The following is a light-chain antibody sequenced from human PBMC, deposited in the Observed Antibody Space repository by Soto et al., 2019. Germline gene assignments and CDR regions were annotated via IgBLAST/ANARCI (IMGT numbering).Light chain of an antibody. CDR3: HQRTNSPPWT. CDR2: GVS. Sequence: EIVLTQSPATLSLSPGEGASLSCRASQNISTYLAWYQQRPGQVPRLLIYGVSKRAPAIPARFSGSGAGTDFTLTVSGLETEDFGAYYCHQRTNSPPWTFGQGTRVELK. CDR1: QNISTY. J-gene: IGKJ1*01. V-gene: IGKV3-11*01.